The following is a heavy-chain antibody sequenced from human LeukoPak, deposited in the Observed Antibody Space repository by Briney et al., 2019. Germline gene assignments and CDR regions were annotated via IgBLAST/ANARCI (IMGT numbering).Heavy chain of an antibody. CDR2: IYYSGST. CDR1: GGSISSGSYY. J-gene: IGHJ4*02. CDR3: AKSGGYGLIDY. Sequence: PSETLSLTCTVSGGSISSGSYYWGWIRQPPGKGLEWIGSIYYSGSTHYNPSLKSRVTISIDTSKNQFSLRLNSVTAADTAMYYCAKSGGYGLIDYWGQGTLVTVSS. V-gene: IGHV4-39*01. D-gene: IGHD1-26*01.